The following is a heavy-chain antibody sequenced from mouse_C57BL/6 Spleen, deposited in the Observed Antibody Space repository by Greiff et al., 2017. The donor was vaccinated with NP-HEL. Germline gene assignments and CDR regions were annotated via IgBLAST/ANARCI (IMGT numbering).Heavy chain of an antibody. J-gene: IGHJ4*01. Sequence: EVKLMESEGGLVQPGSSMKLSCTASGFTFSDYYMAWVRQVPEKGLEWVANINYDGSSTYYLDSLKSRFIISRDNAKNILYLQMSSLKSEDTATYYCARDRDYDGHYYAMDYWGQGTSVTVSS. CDR3: ARDRDYDGHYYAMDY. CDR2: INYDGSST. V-gene: IGHV5-16*01. CDR1: GFTFSDYY. D-gene: IGHD2-3*01.